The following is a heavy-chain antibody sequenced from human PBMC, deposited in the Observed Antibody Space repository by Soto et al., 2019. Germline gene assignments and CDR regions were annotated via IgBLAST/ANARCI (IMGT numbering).Heavy chain of an antibody. J-gene: IGHJ6*03. CDR3: ARGSTAGTFNYYYYYYMDV. V-gene: IGHV1-46*03. CDR1: GYTFTSYY. D-gene: IGHD6-19*01. CDR2: INPSDGST. Sequence: GASVKVSCKASGYTFTSYYMHWVRQAPGQGLEWMGIINPSDGSTSYAQKFQGRVTMTRDTSTSTVYMELSSLRSEDTAVYYCARGSTAGTFNYYYYYYMDVWGKGTTVTVSS.